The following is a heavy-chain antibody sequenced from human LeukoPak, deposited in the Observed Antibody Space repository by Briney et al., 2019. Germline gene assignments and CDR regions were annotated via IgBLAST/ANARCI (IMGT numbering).Heavy chain of an antibody. D-gene: IGHD6-6*01. V-gene: IGHV4-59*01. Sequence: PSETLSLTCTVSGGSICTYYWNWIRRPPGKGLEWIGYIYHSGSTNYNPSLQSRVTISVDTSKNQFSLNLNSVTAADTAVYYCARGGAARLHFQNWGQGTLVTVSS. CDR3: ARGGAARLHFQN. CDR2: IYHSGST. CDR1: GGSICTYY. J-gene: IGHJ1*01.